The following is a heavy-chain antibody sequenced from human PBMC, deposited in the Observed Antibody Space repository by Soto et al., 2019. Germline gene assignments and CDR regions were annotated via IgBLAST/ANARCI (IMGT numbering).Heavy chain of an antibody. CDR1: GGSISSGGYY. V-gene: IGHV4-30-4*01. CDR2: IYYSGRT. J-gene: IGHJ4*02. Sequence: PSETLSLTCAVSGGSISSGGYYWSWIRQPPGKGLEWIGYIYYSGRTYYNPSLKSRVTISVDTSKNQFSLKLSSVTAADTAVYYCAVYTTRIFDYWGQGTLVTVSS. CDR3: AVYTTRIFDY. D-gene: IGHD1-1*01.